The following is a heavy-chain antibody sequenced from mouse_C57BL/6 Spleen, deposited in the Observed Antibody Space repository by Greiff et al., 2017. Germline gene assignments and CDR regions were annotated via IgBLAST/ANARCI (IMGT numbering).Heavy chain of an antibody. D-gene: IGHD1-1*01. CDR2: IRPNNGGT. V-gene: IGHV1-18*01. J-gene: IGHJ4*01. CDR1: GYTFTDYN. CDR3: ARRVVAYLYAMDW. Sequence: VQLQQSGPELVKPGPSVTIPCTASGYTFTDYNMDWVNQSHGKSLDWFGVIRPNNGGTIYTQMFTGKATLTVDKSSSTAYMELRSLTSEDTAVYYCARRVVAYLYAMDWWGQGTSGTVSA.